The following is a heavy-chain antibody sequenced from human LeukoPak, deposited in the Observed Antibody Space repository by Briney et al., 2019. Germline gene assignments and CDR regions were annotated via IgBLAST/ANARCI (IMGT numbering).Heavy chain of an antibody. CDR3: AKRDGDMGAFDI. CDR1: GFTFSSYA. J-gene: IGHJ3*02. CDR2: ISGSGGST. V-gene: IGHV3-23*01. D-gene: IGHD2-15*01. Sequence: QTGGSLRLSCAASGFTFSSYAMSWVRQAPGKGLEWVSAISGSGGSTYYADSVKGRFTISRDNSENTLYLQMNSLRAEDTAVYYCAKRDGDMGAFDIWGQGTMVTVSS.